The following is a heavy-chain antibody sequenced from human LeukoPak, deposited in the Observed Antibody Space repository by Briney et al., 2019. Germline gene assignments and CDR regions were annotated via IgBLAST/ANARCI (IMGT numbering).Heavy chain of an antibody. Sequence: SGTLSLTCAVSGGSITSHNWWNWVRQPPGKGLEWIGDIYYSGSTNYNPSLKSRVTISIDKSKNQFSLKLISVTAADTAVYYCARSPIVAANTWHAFDIWGQGTLVTVSS. CDR1: GGSITSHNW. J-gene: IGHJ4*02. V-gene: IGHV4-4*02. CDR2: IYYSGST. CDR3: ARSPIVAANTWHAFDI. D-gene: IGHD1-26*01.